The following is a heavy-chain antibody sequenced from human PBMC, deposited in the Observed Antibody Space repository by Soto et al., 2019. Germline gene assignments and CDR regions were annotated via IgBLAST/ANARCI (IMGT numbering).Heavy chain of an antibody. J-gene: IGHJ4*02. CDR2: IRGSGGST. CDR1: GFTFSSYA. CDR3: AKDNHGDGYMDTDY. V-gene: IGHV3-23*01. D-gene: IGHD5-12*01. Sequence: EVQLFESGGGLVQPGGSLRLSCAASGFTFSSYAMSWVRQAPGKGLEWVSAIRGSGGSTYYADSVKGRFTISRDNSKNTLYLQMNSLRAEATAVSYCAKDNHGDGYMDTDYWGQGTLVTVSS.